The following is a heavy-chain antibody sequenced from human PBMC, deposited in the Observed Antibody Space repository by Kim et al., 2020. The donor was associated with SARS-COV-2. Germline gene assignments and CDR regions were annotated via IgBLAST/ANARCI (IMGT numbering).Heavy chain of an antibody. CDR1: GGSISSGDYY. CDR2: IYYSGST. Sequence: SETLSLTCTVSGGSISSGDYYWSWIRQPPGKGLEWIGYIYYSGSTYYNPSLKSRVTISVDTSKNQFSLKLSSVTAADTAVYYCARNGGEFGNFDYWGQGTLVTVSS. J-gene: IGHJ4*02. CDR3: ARNGGEFGNFDY. D-gene: IGHD3-16*01. V-gene: IGHV4-30-4*01.